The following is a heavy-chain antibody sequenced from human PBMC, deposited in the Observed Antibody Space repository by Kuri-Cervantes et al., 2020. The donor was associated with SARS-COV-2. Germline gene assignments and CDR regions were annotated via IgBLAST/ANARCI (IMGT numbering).Heavy chain of an antibody. V-gene: IGHV1-18*01. D-gene: IGHD3-22*01. CDR1: GYNSNVYG. J-gene: IGHJ4*02. CDR3: ARGVPYYFDGTVSLRYYLDY. Sequence: ASVKVSCKTSGYNSNVYGVTWVRQAPGQGLEWMGWVSAYGGTPTYAQKFQGRVTFSTDTFTTTSYMELRSLRSDDTAVYYCARGVPYYFDGTVSLRYYLDYWGQGTRVTVSS. CDR2: VSAYGGTP.